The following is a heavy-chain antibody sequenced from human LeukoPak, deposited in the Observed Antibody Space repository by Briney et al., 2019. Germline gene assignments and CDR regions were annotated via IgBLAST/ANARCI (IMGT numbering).Heavy chain of an antibody. Sequence: GASVKVSCKVSGYTLTELSMHWVRQAPGKGLEWMGGFDPEDGETIYAQRFQGRVTMTEDTSTDTAYMELSSLRSEDTAVYYCATTTRPTYDFWSGWRSDRPLFDYWGQGTLVTVSS. CDR2: FDPEDGET. J-gene: IGHJ4*02. D-gene: IGHD3-3*01. CDR1: GYTLTELS. CDR3: ATTTRPTYDFWSGWRSDRPLFDY. V-gene: IGHV1-24*01.